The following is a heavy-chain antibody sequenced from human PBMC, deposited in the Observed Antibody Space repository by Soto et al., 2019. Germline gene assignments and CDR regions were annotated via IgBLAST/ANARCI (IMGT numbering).Heavy chain of an antibody. V-gene: IGHV1-69*13. CDR3: AKDGGADGYFGNWLDP. CDR2: IIPIFGTT. CDR1: GYTFTSYD. Sequence: SVKVSCKASGYTFTSYDINWVRQAPGQGLEWVGRIIPIFGTTNVAQKFQGRVTITADESTTTAYMELSGLRSDDTAVYYCAKDGGADGYFGNWLDPWGQGTLVTVSS. J-gene: IGHJ5*02. D-gene: IGHD5-12*01.